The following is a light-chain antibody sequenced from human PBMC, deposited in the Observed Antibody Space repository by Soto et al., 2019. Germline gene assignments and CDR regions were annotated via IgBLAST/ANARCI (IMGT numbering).Light chain of an antibody. J-gene: IGLJ1*01. CDR2: DVS. V-gene: IGLV2-14*01. CDR1: SSDVGGYNY. CDR3: SSYTSSSTLRV. Sequence: QSVLTQPASVSGSPGQSITISCTGTSSDVGGYNYVSWYQQHPGKAPKLMIYDVSNRPSGVSNRFSGSKSGNTASLTISGLQAEYEADYHCSSYTSSSTLRVFGTGTKVTVL.